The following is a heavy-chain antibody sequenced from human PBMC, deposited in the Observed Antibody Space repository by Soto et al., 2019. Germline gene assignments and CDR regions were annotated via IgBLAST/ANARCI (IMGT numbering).Heavy chain of an antibody. CDR2: TYFRSKWQY. J-gene: IGHJ5*02. D-gene: IGHD6-19*01. V-gene: IGHV6-1*01. CDR3: ARSEQWLTT. CDR1: WDTVSSNTAA. Sequence: SXTPSLTCAISWDTVSSNTAAWNWIRQSPSRGLEWLGRTYFRSKWQYGYAVSVRSRITIKADTSKNQFSLQLNSVNPEDTAVYYCARSEQWLTTWGQGTLVTVYS.